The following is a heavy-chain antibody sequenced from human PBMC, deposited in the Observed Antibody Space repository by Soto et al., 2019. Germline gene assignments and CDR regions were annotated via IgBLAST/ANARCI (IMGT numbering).Heavy chain of an antibody. V-gene: IGHV4-34*01. CDR1: GGSFSGYY. D-gene: IGHD3-16*01. CDR3: ARKRGWGLSWVRYYFDY. CDR2: INHSGST. J-gene: IGHJ4*02. Sequence: QVQLQQWGAGLLKPSETLSLTCAVYGGSFSGYYWSWIRQPPGKGLEWIGEINHSGSTNYNPSLKSRFTISVDTSKNQFSLKLSSVTAADTAVYYCARKRGWGLSWVRYYFDYWGQGTLVTVSS.